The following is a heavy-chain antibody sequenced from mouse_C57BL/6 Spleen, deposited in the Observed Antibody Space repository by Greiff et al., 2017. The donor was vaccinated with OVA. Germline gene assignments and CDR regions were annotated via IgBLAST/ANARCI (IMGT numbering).Heavy chain of an antibody. D-gene: IGHD2-1*01. CDR1: GFTFSSYA. CDR2: ISSGGDYI. Sequence: EVNVVESGEGLVKPGGSLKLSCAASGFTFSSYAMSWVRQTPEKRLEWVAYISSGGDYIYYADTVKGRFTISRDNARNTLYLQMSSLKSEDTAMYYCTRGRGNYGAMDYWGQGTSVTVSS. V-gene: IGHV5-9-1*02. J-gene: IGHJ4*01. CDR3: TRGRGNYGAMDY.